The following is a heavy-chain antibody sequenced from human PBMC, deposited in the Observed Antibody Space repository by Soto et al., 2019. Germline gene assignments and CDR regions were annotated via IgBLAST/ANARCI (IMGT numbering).Heavy chain of an antibody. CDR3: ARDTGSYYLDS. Sequence: QVQLLESGPGLVKPSETLSLTCTIYGGSISSYFWSWIRQPPGKGLEWIGYIHYSGTTHYSPSLMSRATMALDASEIQFTVNMTSATAADPAVYYCARDTGSYYLDSWGQGSLVTVSS. CDR2: IHYSGTT. J-gene: IGHJ4*02. CDR1: GGSISSYF. D-gene: IGHD1-26*01. V-gene: IGHV4-59*01.